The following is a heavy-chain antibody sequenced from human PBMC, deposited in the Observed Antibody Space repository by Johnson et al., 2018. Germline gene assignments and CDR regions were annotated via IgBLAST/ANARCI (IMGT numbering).Heavy chain of an antibody. V-gene: IGHV3-15*05. CDR1: GFSFDDYG. Sequence: VQLVESGGGLVQPGRSLRLSCSASGFSFDDYGMHWVRQGPGKGLEWVGRIKSKTEGGTTDYAAAVKGRFTIPRDDSKNTVYVQMNSLKTEDTAVYYCTTDLAMVGGDIWGQGTMVTVSS. CDR3: TTDLAMVGGDI. J-gene: IGHJ3*02. D-gene: IGHD5-18*01. CDR2: IKSKTEGGTT.